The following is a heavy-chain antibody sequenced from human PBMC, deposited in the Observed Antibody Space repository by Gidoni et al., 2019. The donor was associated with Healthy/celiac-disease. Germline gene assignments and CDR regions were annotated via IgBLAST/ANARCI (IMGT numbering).Heavy chain of an antibody. CDR3: ARLSIAAPGGMDV. CDR2: ISSSSIYI. V-gene: IGHV3-21*01. J-gene: IGHJ6*02. CDR1: GVTFSSYS. Sequence: EVQLVESGGGLVKPGGSLRLCGAASGVTFSSYSMNWVRQAPGKGLEWVSSISSSSIYIYYADSVKGRFTISRDNAKNSLYLQMNSLRAEDTAVYYCARLSIAAPGGMDVWGQGTTVTVSS. D-gene: IGHD6-6*01.